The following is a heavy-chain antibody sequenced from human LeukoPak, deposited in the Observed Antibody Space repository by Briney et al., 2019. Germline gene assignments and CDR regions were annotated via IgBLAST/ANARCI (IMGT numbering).Heavy chain of an antibody. CDR3: AASVYYVAGVDAY. V-gene: IGHV3-23*01. CDR2: ISGSGTNT. CDR1: GFIFSSYA. J-gene: IGHJ4*02. Sequence: GGSLRLSCAASGFIFSSYAMSWVRQAPGKGLEWISDISGSGTNTYYADSVKGRFTISRDYSSNTLYLQMNSLRAEDTALYYCAASVYYVAGVDAYWGKETLVTVSS. D-gene: IGHD3-3*01.